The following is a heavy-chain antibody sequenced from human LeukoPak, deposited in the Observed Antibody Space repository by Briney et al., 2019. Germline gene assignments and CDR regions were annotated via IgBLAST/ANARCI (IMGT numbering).Heavy chain of an antibody. CDR1: GYTFTSYG. CDR3: ARGRLKETVDY. J-gene: IGHJ4*02. Sequence: ASVKVSCKASGYTFTSYGISWVRQAPGQGLEWMGWISAYNGNTNYAQKLQGRVTMTRNTSISTAYMELSSLRSEDTAVYYCARGRLKETVDYWGQGTLVTVSS. CDR2: ISAYNGNT. V-gene: IGHV1-18*01.